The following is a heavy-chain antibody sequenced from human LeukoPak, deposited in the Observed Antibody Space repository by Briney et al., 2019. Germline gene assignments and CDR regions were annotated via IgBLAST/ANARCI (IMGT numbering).Heavy chain of an antibody. Sequence: GGSLRLSCAASGFTFSSYGMHWVRQAPGKGLEWVAFIRYDGSNKYYADSVKGRFTISRDNAKNSLYLQMNSLRGEDTAVYYCATKAPNDPPFNYWGQGTLVT. CDR1: GFTFSSYG. CDR3: ATKAPNDPPFNY. CDR2: IRYDGSNK. V-gene: IGHV3-30*02. J-gene: IGHJ4*02.